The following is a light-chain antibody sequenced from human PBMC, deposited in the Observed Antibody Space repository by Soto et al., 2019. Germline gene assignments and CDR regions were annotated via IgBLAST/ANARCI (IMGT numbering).Light chain of an antibody. CDR1: SSDVGGYTY. CDR3: SSYTRTDTVV. Sequence: QSALTQPASVSGSPGQSITISCTGTSSDVGGYTYVSWYQQHPGKAPKLMIYEVSERPSGVSDRFSGSKSGNTASLTISGLQAADEADYYCSSYTRTDTVVFGGGTKVTVL. CDR2: EVS. V-gene: IGLV2-14*01. J-gene: IGLJ2*01.